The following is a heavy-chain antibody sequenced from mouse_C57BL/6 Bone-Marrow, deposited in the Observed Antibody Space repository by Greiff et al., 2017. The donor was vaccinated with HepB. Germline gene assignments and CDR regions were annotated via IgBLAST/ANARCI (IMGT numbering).Heavy chain of an antibody. CDR3: ARVGPGPY. J-gene: IGHJ2*01. CDR1: GYAFSSSW. D-gene: IGHD3-1*01. Sequence: QVQLQQSGPELVKPGASVKISCKASGYAFSSSWMNWVKQRPGKGLEWIGRIYPGDGDTNYNGKFKGKATLTADKSSSTAYMQLSSLTSEDSAVYFCARVGPGPYWGQGTTLTVSS. V-gene: IGHV1-82*01. CDR2: IYPGDGDT.